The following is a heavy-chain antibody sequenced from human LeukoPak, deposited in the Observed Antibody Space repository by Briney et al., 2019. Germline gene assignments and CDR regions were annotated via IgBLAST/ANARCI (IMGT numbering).Heavy chain of an antibody. CDR1: GRSFIGYY. CDR3: PRLLSLGECWGGSCYGRRALFDR. Sequence: SDTQSLTCAVYGRSFIGYYWRWIRQPPGGGREWLGEIKHSGITKYEPSLKSRVTRSVDTPKHQFSLRLRSVSAADTAVYCCPRLLSLGECWGGSCYGRRALFDRWGEGTLVTV. D-gene: IGHD2-15*01. CDR2: IKHSGIT. J-gene: IGHJ5*02. V-gene: IGHV4-34*01.